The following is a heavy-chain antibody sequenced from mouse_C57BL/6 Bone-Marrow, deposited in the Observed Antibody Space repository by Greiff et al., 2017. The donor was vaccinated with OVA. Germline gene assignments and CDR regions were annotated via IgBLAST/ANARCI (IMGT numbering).Heavy chain of an antibody. CDR1: GYSITSGYD. V-gene: IGHV3-1*01. D-gene: IGHD2-2*01. Sequence: EVQGVESGPGMVKPSQSLSLTCTVTGYSITSGYDWHWIRPFPGNKLEWMGYISYSGSTNYNPSLKSRISITHDTSKNHFFLKLNSVTTEDTATYYCARGGDGYGWYFDVWGTGTTVTVSS. CDR2: ISYSGST. J-gene: IGHJ1*03. CDR3: ARGGDGYGWYFDV.